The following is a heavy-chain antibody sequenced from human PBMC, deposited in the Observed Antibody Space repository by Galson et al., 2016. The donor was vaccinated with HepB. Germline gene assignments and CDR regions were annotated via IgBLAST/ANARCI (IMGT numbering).Heavy chain of an antibody. Sequence: SLRLSCAASGFTFSISAMHWVRQAPGKGLEYVSAISTDGGSTFYADSVKGRFTISRDNYQNTLHLQMSSLRAEDTAVYYCVKPRGNFDFWSGLGYWGQGTLVTVPS. CDR3: VKPRGNFDFWSGLGY. D-gene: IGHD3-3*01. J-gene: IGHJ4*02. CDR1: GFTFSISA. CDR2: ISTDGGST. V-gene: IGHV3-64D*08.